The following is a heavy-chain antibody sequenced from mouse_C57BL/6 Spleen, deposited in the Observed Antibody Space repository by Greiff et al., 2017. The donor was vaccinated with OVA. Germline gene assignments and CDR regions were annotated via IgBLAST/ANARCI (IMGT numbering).Heavy chain of an antibody. CDR1: GFSLTSYG. CDR2: IWSGGST. J-gene: IGHJ4*01. D-gene: IGHD1-1*01. CDR3: ARTRIYYYGSSYGVGAMDY. Sequence: VQLKQSGPGLVQPSQSLSITCTVSGFSLTSYGVHWVRQSPGKGLEWLGVIWSGGSTDYNAAFISRLSISKDNSKSQVFFKMNSLQADDTAIYYCARTRIYYYGSSYGVGAMDYWGQGTSVTVSS. V-gene: IGHV2-2*01.